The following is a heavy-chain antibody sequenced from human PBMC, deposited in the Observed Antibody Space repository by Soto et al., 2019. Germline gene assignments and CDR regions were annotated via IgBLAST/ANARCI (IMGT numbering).Heavy chain of an antibody. D-gene: IGHD6-19*01. J-gene: IGHJ4*02. CDR1: GFTFSNNA. CDR2: ISYDSSEI. CDR3: AQEAPGGWHFFDT. V-gene: IGHV3-30*02. Sequence: GGSLRLSCVGSGFTFSNNAMHWVRQAPGKGLEWVAFISYDSSEIFYADSVKGRFTISRDNPENTLFLHMNSLRTEDTALYYCAQEAPGGWHFFDTWGQGTLVTVSS.